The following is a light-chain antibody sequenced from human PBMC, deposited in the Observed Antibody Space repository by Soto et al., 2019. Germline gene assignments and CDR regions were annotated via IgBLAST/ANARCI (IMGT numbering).Light chain of an antibody. CDR2: GAS. V-gene: IGKV3-20*01. Sequence: EIVLTQSPGTLSLSPGERATLSCRASQSVSSNYLAWYQQKPGQAPRPLIYGASSRATGIPDRFSGSGAGKDFTLTISRLESEDFAVYYCQQYGSSPWTFGQGTKVEI. J-gene: IGKJ1*01. CDR1: QSVSSNY. CDR3: QQYGSSPWT.